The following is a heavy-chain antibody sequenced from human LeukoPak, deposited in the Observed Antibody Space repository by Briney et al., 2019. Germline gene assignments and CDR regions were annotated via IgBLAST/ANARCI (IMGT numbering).Heavy chain of an antibody. J-gene: IGHJ4*02. CDR1: GYTFTSYG. Sequence: ASAKVSCKASGYTFTSYGISWVRQAPGQGLEWMGWISAYNGNTNYAQKLQGRVTMTTDTSTSTAYMELRSLRSDDTAVYYCARSRSKIAARLTDYWGQGTLVTVSS. CDR2: ISAYNGNT. CDR3: ARSRSKIAARLTDY. D-gene: IGHD6-6*01. V-gene: IGHV1-18*01.